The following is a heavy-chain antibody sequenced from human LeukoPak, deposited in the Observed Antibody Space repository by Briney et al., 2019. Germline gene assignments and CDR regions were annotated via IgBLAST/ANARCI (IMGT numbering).Heavy chain of an antibody. CDR1: GGSTSGYY. CDR3: ARLPMIRGVTEYYFDY. D-gene: IGHD3-10*01. V-gene: IGHV4-59*01. J-gene: IGHJ4*02. Sequence: PSETLSLTCSVSGGSTSGYYWSWIRQPPGKGLEWIGYIYYSGNTNYNPSLKGRVTISVDTSKNQFSLDLYFVTAADTAVYYCARLPMIRGVTEYYFDYWGQGALVTVSS. CDR2: IYYSGNT.